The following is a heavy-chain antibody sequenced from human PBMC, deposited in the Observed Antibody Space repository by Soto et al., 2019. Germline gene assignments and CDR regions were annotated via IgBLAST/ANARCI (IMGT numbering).Heavy chain of an antibody. Sequence: QVQLVESGGGVVQPGRSLRLSCAASGFSLSSYGMHWVRQAPGKGLEWVAVIGFDGNNDYYADSVKGRFTVSRDNSRNTLFLQMNSLRVEDTAVYYGAREIGYSRTWPSYWGQGTLVTVSS. CDR1: GFSLSSYG. D-gene: IGHD6-13*01. V-gene: IGHV3-33*01. CDR3: AREIGYSRTWPSY. J-gene: IGHJ4*02. CDR2: IGFDGNND.